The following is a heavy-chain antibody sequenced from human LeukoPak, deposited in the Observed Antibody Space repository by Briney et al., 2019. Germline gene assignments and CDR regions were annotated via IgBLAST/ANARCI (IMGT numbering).Heavy chain of an antibody. Sequence: ASVKVSCKASGGTFSSYTISWVRQAPGQGLEWMGRIIPILGIANYAQKFQGRVTITADKSTSTAYVELSSPRSEDTAVYYCARGVVPAAIPRAFDPWGQGTLVTVSS. CDR3: ARGVVPAAIPRAFDP. J-gene: IGHJ5*02. V-gene: IGHV1-69*02. D-gene: IGHD2-2*02. CDR2: IIPILGIA. CDR1: GGTFSSYT.